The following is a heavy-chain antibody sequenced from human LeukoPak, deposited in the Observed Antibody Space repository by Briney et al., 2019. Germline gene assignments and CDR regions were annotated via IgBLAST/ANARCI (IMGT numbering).Heavy chain of an antibody. CDR1: GYTLTELS. J-gene: IGHJ6*03. CDR3: ATCGATNLKDSSSWHYYYMDV. CDR2: FDPEDGET. V-gene: IGHV1-24*01. Sequence: ASVKVSCKVSGYTLTELSMHWVRQAPGKGLEWMGGFDPEDGETIYAQKFQGRVTMTEDTSTDTAYMELSSLRSEDTAVYYCATCGATNLKDSSSWHYYYMDVWGKGTTVTVSS. D-gene: IGHD6-13*01.